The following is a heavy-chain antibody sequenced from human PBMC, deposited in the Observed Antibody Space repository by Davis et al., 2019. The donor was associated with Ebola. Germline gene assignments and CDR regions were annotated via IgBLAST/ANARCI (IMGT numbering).Heavy chain of an antibody. CDR3: ARSRESSSWYGNWFDP. CDR2: IYYSGST. CDR1: GGSISSYY. V-gene: IGHV4-59*01. J-gene: IGHJ5*02. D-gene: IGHD6-13*01. Sequence: PSETLSLTCTVSGGSISSYYWSWIRQPPGKGLEWIGYIYYSGSTNYNPSLKSRVTISVDTSKNQFSLKLSSVTAADTAVYYCARSRESSSWYGNWFDPWGQGTLVTVSS.